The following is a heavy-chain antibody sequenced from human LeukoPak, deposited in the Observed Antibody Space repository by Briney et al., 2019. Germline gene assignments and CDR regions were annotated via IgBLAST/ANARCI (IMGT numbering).Heavy chain of an antibody. V-gene: IGHV3-48*02. J-gene: IGHJ3*01. Sequence: GGSLRLSCAASGFTFSMYSMNWVRQAPGKGLEWVSYIGSAIYYADSVKGRFTISRDNAKNSLYLQMNSLRDEDTALYYCARDVSYAFDVWGHGTMVTVSS. D-gene: IGHD5/OR15-5a*01. CDR1: GFTFSMYS. CDR3: ARDVSYAFDV. CDR2: IGSAI.